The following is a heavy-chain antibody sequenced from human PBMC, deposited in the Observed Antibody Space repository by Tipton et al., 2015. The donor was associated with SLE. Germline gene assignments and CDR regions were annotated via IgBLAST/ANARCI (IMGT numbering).Heavy chain of an antibody. J-gene: IGHJ4*02. CDR3: ARGDGYNLFDY. D-gene: IGHD5-24*01. CDR2: IYHSGST. Sequence: TLSLTCTVSGGSISSSSYYWGWIRQPPGKGLEWIGNIYHSGSTYYNPSLKSRVTISLDTSKNQFSLRLSSVTAADTAVYYCARGDGYNLFDYWGQGTLVTVSS. V-gene: IGHV4-39*07. CDR1: GGSISSSSYY.